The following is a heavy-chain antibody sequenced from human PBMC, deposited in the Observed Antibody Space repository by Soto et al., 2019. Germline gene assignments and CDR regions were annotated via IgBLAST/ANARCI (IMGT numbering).Heavy chain of an antibody. V-gene: IGHV3-21*01. D-gene: IGHD3-10*01. CDR3: ARDGSGSYYANLDF. Sequence: GGSLRLSCAVSGFTLSSYSMNWVRQAPGKGLEWVSSSSSSDTYKYYADSVKGRFTISRDNAKNSVYLQMNSLRVEDTAVYYCARDGSGSYYANLDFWGQGTLVTVSS. CDR1: GFTLSSYS. CDR2: SSSSDTYK. J-gene: IGHJ4*02.